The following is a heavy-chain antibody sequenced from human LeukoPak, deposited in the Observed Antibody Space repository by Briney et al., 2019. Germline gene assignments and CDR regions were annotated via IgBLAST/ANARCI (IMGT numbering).Heavy chain of an antibody. CDR1: GFTFSNAW. D-gene: IGHD6-6*01. V-gene: IGHV3-15*01. J-gene: IGHJ6*03. Sequence: GGSLRLSCAASGFTFSNAWMSWVRQAPGKGLEWVGRIKSKTDGGTTDYAAPVKGRFTISRDDSKNTLYLQMNSLKTEDTAVYYCTTVGMAARDYYYYYYYMDVWGKGTTVTVSS. CDR3: TTVGMAARDYYYYYYYMDV. CDR2: IKSKTDGGTT.